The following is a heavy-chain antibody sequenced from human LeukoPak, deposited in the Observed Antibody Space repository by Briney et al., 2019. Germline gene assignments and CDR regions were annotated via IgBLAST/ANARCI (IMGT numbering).Heavy chain of an antibody. CDR2: IIPIFGTA. CDR3: ARGPAMVGGYFDY. Sequence: SVKVSCKASGGTFSSYAISWVRQAPGQGLEWMGGIIPIFGTANYAQKFQGRVTITADESTSTAYMELSSLRSEDTAVYYRARGPAMVGGYFDYWGQGTLVTVSS. V-gene: IGHV1-69*13. D-gene: IGHD5-18*01. CDR1: GGTFSSYA. J-gene: IGHJ4*02.